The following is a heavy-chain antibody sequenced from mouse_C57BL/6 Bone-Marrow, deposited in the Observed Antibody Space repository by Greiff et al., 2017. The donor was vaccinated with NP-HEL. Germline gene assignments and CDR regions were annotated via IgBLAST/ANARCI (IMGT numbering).Heavy chain of an antibody. V-gene: IGHV1-82*01. J-gene: IGHJ1*03. CDR2: IYPGDGDT. CDR1: GYAFSSSW. Sequence: VQLKQSGPELVKPGASVKISCKASGYAFSSSWMNWVKQRPGKGLEWIGRIYPGDGDTNYNVKFKGKSTLTADKSSSTAYMQLSSLTSEDSAVYSCERTGDGYYYWYWDVWGTETTATVSS. D-gene: IGHD2-3*01. CDR3: ERTGDGYYYWYWDV.